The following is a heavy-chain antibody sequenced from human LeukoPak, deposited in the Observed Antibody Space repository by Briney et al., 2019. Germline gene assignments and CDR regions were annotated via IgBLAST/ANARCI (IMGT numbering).Heavy chain of an antibody. CDR2: IYYSGST. CDR3: ARGYSSPEYYFDY. D-gene: IGHD6-13*01. Sequence: SETLSLTCTVSGGSISSYYWSWIRQPPGKGLEWIGYIYYSGSTNYNPSLKSRVTISVDTSKNQFSLKLSSVTAADTAVYYCARGYSSPEYYFDYWGQGTLVTVSS. J-gene: IGHJ4*02. CDR1: GGSISSYY. V-gene: IGHV4-59*08.